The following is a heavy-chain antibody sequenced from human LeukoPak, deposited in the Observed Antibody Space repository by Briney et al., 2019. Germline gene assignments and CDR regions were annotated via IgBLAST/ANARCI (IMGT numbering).Heavy chain of an antibody. J-gene: IGHJ5*02. CDR1: GFIFNEYA. V-gene: IGHV3-43D*03. Sequence: GGSLRLSCAASGFIFNEYAMHWVRQGPGKGLEWVSLTTWDGRVTYYADSVKGRFTVSRENSKNSLYLQMNSLRPEDTALYYCTKASTRGDWFDPWGQGTLVTVSS. D-gene: IGHD2-2*01. CDR3: TKASTRGDWFDP. CDR2: TTWDGRVT.